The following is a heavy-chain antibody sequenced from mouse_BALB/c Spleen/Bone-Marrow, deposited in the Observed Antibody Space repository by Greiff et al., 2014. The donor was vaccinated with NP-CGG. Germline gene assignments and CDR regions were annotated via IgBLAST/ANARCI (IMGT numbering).Heavy chain of an antibody. V-gene: IGHV1-26*01. D-gene: IGHD1-2*01. CDR2: VNPNNGDI. J-gene: IGHJ3*01. CDR3: ARSTATGFAY. CDR1: GYSFTGYY. Sequence: EVKLVESGPDLVKPGASVKISCKASGYSFTGYYMYWVKQSHGKSLEWIGRVNPNNGDISYNQKFKGKAILTVGKSSSTAYMELRSLTSEDSAVYYCARSTATGFAYWGQGTLVTVSA.